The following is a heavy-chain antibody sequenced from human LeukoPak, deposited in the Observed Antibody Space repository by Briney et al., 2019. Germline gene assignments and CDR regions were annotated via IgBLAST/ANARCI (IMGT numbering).Heavy chain of an antibody. D-gene: IGHD3-10*01. J-gene: IGHJ6*04. CDR2: ISYEGSVT. Sequence: GGSLRLSCAASGFTFSNYAFHWVRQPPGKGLEWAAVISYEGSVTYYADSVKGRLTISRDNSKNTLDLQTNSLRVEDTAVYYCVRDRAPWGGALGGAKGMDVWGEGTTVTVSS. V-gene: IGHV3-30*04. CDR3: VRDRAPWGGALGGAKGMDV. CDR1: GFTFSNYA.